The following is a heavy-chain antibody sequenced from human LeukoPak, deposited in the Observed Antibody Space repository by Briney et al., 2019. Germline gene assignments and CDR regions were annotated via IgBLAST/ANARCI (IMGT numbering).Heavy chain of an antibody. Sequence: GESLKISREVSGYSFTSYLICWGRELRGKGLWWMWIIYPGGSDTRYSPSFQGQVTISAHKSISTAYLQWSSLKASDTAIYYCARLTTMVRGVDYWGQGTLVTVSS. CDR2: IYPGGSDT. J-gene: IGHJ4*02. CDR3: ARLTTMVRGVDY. D-gene: IGHD3-10*01. CDR1: GYSFTSYL. V-gene: IGHV5-51*01.